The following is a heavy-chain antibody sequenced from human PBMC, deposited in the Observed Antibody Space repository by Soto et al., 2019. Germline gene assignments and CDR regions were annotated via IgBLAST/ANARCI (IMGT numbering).Heavy chain of an antibody. CDR1: GYSISSTAYS. CDR3: ARQSYDSSDYFDF. V-gene: IGHV4-39*01. J-gene: IGHJ4*02. CDR2: IYYSGST. Sequence: SETLSLTCTFSGYSISSTAYSLDWIRQPPGKGLEWIGSIYYSGSTYYNPSLNSRVTISIGTSRIHFSLTLMSVTAADTAVYYCARQSYDSSDYFDFWGQGTQVTVSS. D-gene: IGHD3-22*01.